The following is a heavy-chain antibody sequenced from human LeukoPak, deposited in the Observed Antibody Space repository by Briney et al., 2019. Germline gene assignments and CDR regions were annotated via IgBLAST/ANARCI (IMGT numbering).Heavy chain of an antibody. CDR2: IKQDGSEK. CDR3: ARETRHSSGWYDHYYGMDV. CDR1: GFTFSSYW. V-gene: IGHV3-7*01. D-gene: IGHD6-19*01. J-gene: IGHJ6*02. Sequence: GGSLRLSCAASGFTFSSYWMSWVRQAPGKGLEWVANIKQDGSEKYYVDSVKGRFTISRDNAKNSLYLQMNSLRAEDTAVYYCARETRHSSGWYDHYYGMDVWGQGTTVTVSS.